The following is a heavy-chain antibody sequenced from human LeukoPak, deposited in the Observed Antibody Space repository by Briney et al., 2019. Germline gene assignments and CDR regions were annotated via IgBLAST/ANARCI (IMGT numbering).Heavy chain of an antibody. J-gene: IGHJ5*02. V-gene: IGHV3-23*01. Sequence: PGGSLRLSCAASGFTFTTYWMAWVRQAPGKGLEWVSAISGSGGSTYYADSVKGRFTISRDNSKNTLYLQMNSLRAEDTAVYYCARASGATALNWFDPWGQGTLVTVSS. D-gene: IGHD1-26*01. CDR3: ARASGATALNWFDP. CDR1: GFTFTTYW. CDR2: ISGSGGST.